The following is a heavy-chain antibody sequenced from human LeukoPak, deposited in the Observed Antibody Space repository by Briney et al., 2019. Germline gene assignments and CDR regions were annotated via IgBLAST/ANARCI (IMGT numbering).Heavy chain of an antibody. V-gene: IGHV4-59*01. CDR3: ARSGSIWELHIDY. CDR2: MYYSGGT. J-gene: IGHJ4*02. Sequence: SETLSLTCTVSGGSITSYYWSWIRQPPGKGLEWIGYMYYSGGTNYNPSLKSRVTISVDTSKNQFSLKLSSVTAADTAVYYCARSGSIWELHIDYWGQGTLVTVSS. D-gene: IGHD1-26*01. CDR1: GGSITSYY.